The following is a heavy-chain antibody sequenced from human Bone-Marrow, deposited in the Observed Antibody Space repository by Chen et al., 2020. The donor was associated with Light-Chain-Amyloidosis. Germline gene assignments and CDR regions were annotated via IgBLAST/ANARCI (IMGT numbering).Heavy chain of an antibody. V-gene: IGHV4-39*01. CDR2: TSISGTT. CDR3: XXXRRXXXRRVTLVIHREGGFDP. Sequence: SSTDYNWGWIRQSPGKGLEWIGSTSISGTTNYSPSFKSRLSISVDTSKSQFFLKLTSVTAADTXXXXXXXXRRXXXRRVTLVIHREGGFDPWGHGTLVTVSS. J-gene: IGHJ3*01. D-gene: IGHD3-10*01. CDR1: SSTDYN.